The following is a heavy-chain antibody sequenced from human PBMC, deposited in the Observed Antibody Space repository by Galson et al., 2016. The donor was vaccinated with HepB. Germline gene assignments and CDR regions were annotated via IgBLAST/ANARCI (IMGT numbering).Heavy chain of an antibody. D-gene: IGHD2-15*01. Sequence: SETLSLTCAVSGGSISSDNWWSWVRQTPGKGLEWIGEIYHSGSTNYSPSLKTRVTISLDKSKNQFSLKLSSVTAADTAVYYCARGRYKKGFGLVGGYNGLDVWGQGTTVTVSS. V-gene: IGHV4-4*02. CDR3: ARGRYKKGFGLVGGYNGLDV. J-gene: IGHJ6*02. CDR1: GGSISSDNW. CDR2: IYHSGST.